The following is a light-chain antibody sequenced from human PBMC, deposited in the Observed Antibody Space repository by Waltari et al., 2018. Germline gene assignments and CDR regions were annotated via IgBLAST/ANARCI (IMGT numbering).Light chain of an antibody. CDR2: KAS. J-gene: IGKJ5*01. CDR3: QPYNSYSIM. V-gene: IGKV1-5*03. CDR1: QSISDW. Sequence: DIQMTQSPSTLSASVGDRVTITCRASQSISDWLALYQQKPGKAPKLLIYKASSLESGVPARFSGSGSGTEFTLTISSLQPDDFATYYCQPYNSYSIMFGQGTRLEIK.